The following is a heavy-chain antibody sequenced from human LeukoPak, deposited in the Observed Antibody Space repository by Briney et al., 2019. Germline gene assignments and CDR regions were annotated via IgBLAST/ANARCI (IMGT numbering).Heavy chain of an antibody. CDR1: GGTFSSYA. V-gene: IGHV1-69*13. CDR3: ARDRDSRSWYDAFDI. CDR2: IIPIFGTA. J-gene: IGHJ3*02. D-gene: IGHD6-13*01. Sequence: GASVTVSCKASGGTFSSYAISWVRQAPGQGLEWMGGIIPIFGTANYAQKFQGRVTITADESTSTAYMELSSLRSEDTAVYYCARDRDSRSWYDAFDIWGEGTMVSVSS.